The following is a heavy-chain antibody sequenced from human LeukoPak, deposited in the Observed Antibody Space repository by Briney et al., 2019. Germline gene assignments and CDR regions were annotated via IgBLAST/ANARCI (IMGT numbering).Heavy chain of an antibody. CDR2: ISAYKGNT. D-gene: IGHD6-13*01. J-gene: IGHJ1*01. V-gene: IGHV1-18*01. CDR3: ARVRRIAAAGVEYFQH. Sequence: GASVPVSCQASGYTFPSYGISWVRQAPGQGLEWMGWISAYKGNTNYAQKPQGRVTVTTDTSASTAYMELRSLRSDDTAVYYCARVRRIAAAGVEYFQHWGQGTLVTVSS. CDR1: GYTFPSYG.